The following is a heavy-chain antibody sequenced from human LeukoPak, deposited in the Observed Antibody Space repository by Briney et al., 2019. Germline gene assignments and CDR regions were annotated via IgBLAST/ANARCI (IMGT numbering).Heavy chain of an antibody. Sequence: TAGSLSFSCVASGFSLNNIWMDWVRQAPGKGLVWCAFDNTGGSRKAYADSVKGRFTISRDNAKNTLYLQMNGLRDEDTDDYYCLRDQDSSPDYGRQGTRVIVTS. J-gene: IGHJ4*02. CDR1: GFSLNNIW. CDR3: LRDQDSSPDY. CDR2: DNTGGSRK. V-gene: IGHV3-74*01. D-gene: IGHD2-15*01.